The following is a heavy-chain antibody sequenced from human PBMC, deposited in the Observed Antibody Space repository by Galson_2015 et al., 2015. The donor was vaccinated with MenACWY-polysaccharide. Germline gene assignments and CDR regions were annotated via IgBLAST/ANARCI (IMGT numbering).Heavy chain of an antibody. CDR1: GFSFSTYT. CDR3: ARDTRPYSYGSESYYYYGMDV. V-gene: IGHV3-21*01. J-gene: IGHJ6*02. D-gene: IGHD3-10*01. Sequence: SLRLSCAASGFSFSTYTMEWVRQAPGKGLEWVSSISTSSSYIYYAGSVKGRFIISRDNAENSLYLQMNSLRPEDTAVYYCARDTRPYSYGSESYYYYGMDVWGQGTTVTVSS. CDR2: ISTSSSYI.